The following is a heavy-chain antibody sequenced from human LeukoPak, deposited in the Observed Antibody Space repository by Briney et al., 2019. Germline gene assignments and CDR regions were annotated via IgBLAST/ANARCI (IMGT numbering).Heavy chain of an antibody. CDR2: ITSSSDTI. CDR1: GFSFSVYA. D-gene: IGHD2-2*01. V-gene: IGHV3-48*01. CDR3: AKDRGHKGIVVVPAALL. Sequence: QPGGSLRLSCAASGFSFSVYAMSWVRQAPGKGLEWISYITSSSDTIHYADSVKGRCTISRDNSKNTLFLQMNSLRPEDTAVYYCAKDRGHKGIVVVPAALLWGQGTLVTVSS. J-gene: IGHJ4*02.